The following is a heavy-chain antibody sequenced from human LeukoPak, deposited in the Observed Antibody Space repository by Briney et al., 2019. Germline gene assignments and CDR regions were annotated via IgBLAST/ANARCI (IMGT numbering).Heavy chain of an antibody. CDR1: GYFISSGYY. J-gene: IGHJ4*02. D-gene: IGHD3-3*01. Sequence: PSETLSLTCAVSGYFISSGYYWGWIRQPPGKGLEWIGSIYHSGSTYYNPSLKSRVTISVDTSKNQFSLKLSSVTAADTAVYYCAIRFLEWFPFDYWGQGTLVTVSS. CDR2: IYHSGST. V-gene: IGHV4-38-2*01. CDR3: AIRFLEWFPFDY.